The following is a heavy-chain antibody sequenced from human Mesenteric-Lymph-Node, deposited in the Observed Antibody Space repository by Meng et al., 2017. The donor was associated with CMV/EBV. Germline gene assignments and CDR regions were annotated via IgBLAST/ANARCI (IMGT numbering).Heavy chain of an antibody. D-gene: IGHD2-8*01. CDR1: GFTFDDYA. CDR2: ISWNSGSI. CDR3: AKALVSAGRYYYYYGMDV. Sequence: GGSLRLSCAASGFTFDDYAMHWVRQAPGKGLEWVSGISWNSGSIGYADSVKGRFTISRDNAKNSLYLQMNSLRAEDTALYYCAKALVSAGRYYYYYGMDVWGQGTTVTVSS. V-gene: IGHV3-9*01. J-gene: IGHJ6*02.